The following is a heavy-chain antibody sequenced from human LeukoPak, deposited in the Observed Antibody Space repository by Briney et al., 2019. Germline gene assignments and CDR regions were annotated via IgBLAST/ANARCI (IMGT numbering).Heavy chain of an antibody. D-gene: IGHD3-16*02. CDR2: ISAYNGNT. V-gene: IGHV1-18*01. CDR1: GYTFTSYG. CDR3: ARIGSSAYYDYVWGSYRHGDY. Sequence: ASVKVSCKASGYTFTSYGISWVRQAPGQGLEWMGWISAYNGNTNYAQKLQGRVTMTTDTSTSTAYMELRSLRSDDTAVYYCARIGSSAYYDYVWGSYRHGDYWGQGTLVTVSS. J-gene: IGHJ4*02.